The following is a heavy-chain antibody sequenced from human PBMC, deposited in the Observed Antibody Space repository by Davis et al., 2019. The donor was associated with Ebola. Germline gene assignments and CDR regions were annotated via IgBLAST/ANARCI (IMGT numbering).Heavy chain of an antibody. D-gene: IGHD5-18*01. V-gene: IGHV3-30-3*01. Sequence: GESLKISCAASGFTFSSYAMHWVRQAPGKGLEWVTIISYDGSNKYYADSVKGRFTISRDNSKNTLYLQMNSLRAEDTAVYYCAKDGGQDTAMVQYYFDYWGQGTLVTVSS. CDR1: GFTFSSYA. CDR3: AKDGGQDTAMVQYYFDY. CDR2: ISYDGSNK. J-gene: IGHJ4*02.